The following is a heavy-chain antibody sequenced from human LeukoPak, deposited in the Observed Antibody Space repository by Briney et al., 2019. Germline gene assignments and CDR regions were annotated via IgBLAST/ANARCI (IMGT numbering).Heavy chain of an antibody. CDR1: GFTFSIYG. V-gene: IGHV3-48*04. D-gene: IGHD3-10*01. Sequence: PGGSLRLSCAASGFTFSIYGMNWVPEAPGKGLECVSYISSSGSTIYYADSVKRRFTISRDNAKNSLYLQMNSLRAEDTAVYYCAREGVDYYGSGSFDYWGQGSLVTVSS. CDR3: AREGVDYYGSGSFDY. J-gene: IGHJ4*02. CDR2: ISSSGSTI.